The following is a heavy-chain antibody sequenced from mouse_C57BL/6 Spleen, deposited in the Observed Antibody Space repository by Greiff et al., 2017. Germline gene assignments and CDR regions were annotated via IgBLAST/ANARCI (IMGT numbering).Heavy chain of an antibody. CDR3: ARLLEDWYFDV. Sequence: QVQLQQSGPELVKPGASVKISCKASGYAFSSSWMNWVKQRPGKGLEWIGRIYPGDGDTNYNGKFKGKATLTADKSSSTAYMQLSSLTSEDSAVYFCARLLEDWYFDVWGTGTTVTVSS. V-gene: IGHV1-82*01. CDR2: IYPGDGDT. J-gene: IGHJ1*03. CDR1: GYAFSSSW. D-gene: IGHD2-14*01.